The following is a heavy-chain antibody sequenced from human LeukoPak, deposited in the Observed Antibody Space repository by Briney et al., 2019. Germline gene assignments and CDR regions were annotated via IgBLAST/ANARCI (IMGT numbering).Heavy chain of an antibody. CDR1: GYTFTGYY. J-gene: IGHJ4*02. CDR3: ARGRGGGSYPYFDY. CDR2: INPNSGGT. Sequence: GASVKVSCKASGYTFTGYYMHGVRQAPGQGLEWMGWINPNSGGTNYAQKFQGRVTMTRDTSISTAYMELSRLRSDDTAVYYCARGRGGGSYPYFDYWGQGTLVTVSS. D-gene: IGHD1-26*01. V-gene: IGHV1-2*02.